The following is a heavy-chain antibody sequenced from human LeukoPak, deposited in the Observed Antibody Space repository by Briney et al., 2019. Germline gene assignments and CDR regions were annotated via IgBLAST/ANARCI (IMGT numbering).Heavy chain of an antibody. Sequence: GGSLRLSCAASGFTFSSYSMNWVRQAPGKGLEWVSSISSSSSYIYYADSVKGRFTISRDNAKNSLYLQMNSLRAEDTAVYYCARELAVAGTKYYYYGMDVWGHGTTVTVSS. CDR1: GFTFSSYS. CDR3: ARELAVAGTKYYYYGMDV. CDR2: ISSSSSYI. D-gene: IGHD6-19*01. V-gene: IGHV3-21*01. J-gene: IGHJ6*02.